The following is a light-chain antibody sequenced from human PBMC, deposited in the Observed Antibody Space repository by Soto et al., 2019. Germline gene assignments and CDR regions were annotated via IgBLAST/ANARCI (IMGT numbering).Light chain of an antibody. CDR2: ATS. J-gene: IGKJ1*01. CDR1: EDIKSA. Sequence: DIQMTQSPSSLSASVGDRVIITCRASEDIKSALGWYQQKAGEAPRRLISATSSLQSGVPSRFSGSGSGTEFTLTIISLQPEDLATYYCLQHHAYPRTFGQGTKVEIK. V-gene: IGKV1-17*01. CDR3: LQHHAYPRT.